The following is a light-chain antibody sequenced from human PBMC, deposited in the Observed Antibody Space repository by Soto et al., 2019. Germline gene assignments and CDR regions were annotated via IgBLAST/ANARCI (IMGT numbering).Light chain of an antibody. J-gene: IGKJ4*01. V-gene: IGKV1-33*01. CDR2: DAS. CDR1: QDINNF. Sequence: DLQMTQSPSSLSASVGDRVTITCQASQDINNFLNWYQQKSGKAPKLLIYDASNLETGVPSRFSGSGSGTDFTFTISSLQPEDIATYYCQQYYNLALTFGGGTKVDIK. CDR3: QQYYNLALT.